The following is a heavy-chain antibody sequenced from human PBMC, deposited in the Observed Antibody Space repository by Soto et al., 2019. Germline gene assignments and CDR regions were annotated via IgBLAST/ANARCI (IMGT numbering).Heavy chain of an antibody. CDR2: INSDGSST. CDR1: GFTFSSYW. Sequence: PGGSLRLSCAASGFTFSSYWMHWVRQAPGKGLVWVSRINSDGSSTSYADSVKGRFTISRDNAKNTLYLQMNSLRAEDTAVYYCARAWGSSSPEAEYFQHWGQGTLVTVSS. J-gene: IGHJ1*01. CDR3: ARAWGSSSPEAEYFQH. V-gene: IGHV3-74*01. D-gene: IGHD6-6*01.